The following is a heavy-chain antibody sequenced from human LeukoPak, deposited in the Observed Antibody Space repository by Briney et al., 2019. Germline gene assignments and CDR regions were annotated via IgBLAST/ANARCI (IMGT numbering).Heavy chain of an antibody. Sequence: GASVKVSCKASGYTFTSYAMHWVRQAPGQRLEWMGWSNAGNGNTKYSQEFQGRVTITRDTSASTAYMELSSLRSDDTAVYYCARDLSQFGDWFDPWGQGTLVTVSS. CDR3: ARDLSQFGDWFDP. CDR2: SNAGNGNT. J-gene: IGHJ5*02. V-gene: IGHV1-3*02. CDR1: GYTFTSYA. D-gene: IGHD3-16*01.